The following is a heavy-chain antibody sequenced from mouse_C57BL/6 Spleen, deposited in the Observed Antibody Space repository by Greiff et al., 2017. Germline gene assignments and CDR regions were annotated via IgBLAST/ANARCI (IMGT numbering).Heavy chain of an antibody. D-gene: IGHD1-1*01. Sequence: QVQLQQPGTELVKPGASVKLSCKASGYTFTSYWMHWVKQRPGQGLEWIGNINPSNGGTNYNEKFKSKDTLTVDKSSSTAYMQLSSLTSEDSAVYYCARGDYYGSTSMDYWGQGTSVTVSS. CDR3: ARGDYYGSTSMDY. J-gene: IGHJ4*01. V-gene: IGHV1-53*01. CDR1: GYTFTSYW. CDR2: INPSNGGT.